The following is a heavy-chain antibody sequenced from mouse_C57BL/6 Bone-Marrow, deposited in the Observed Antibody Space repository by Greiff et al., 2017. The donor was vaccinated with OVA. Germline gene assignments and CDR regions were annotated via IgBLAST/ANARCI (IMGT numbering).Heavy chain of an antibody. Sequence: VQLQQPGAELVKPGASVKLSCKASGYTFTSYWMHWVKQRPGQGLEWIGMIHPNSGSTNYNEKFKSKATLTVDKSSSTAYMQLSSLTSEDSAVYYCARRGTFYSNYYWYFDVWGTGTTVTVSS. J-gene: IGHJ1*03. CDR1: GYTFTSYW. D-gene: IGHD2-5*01. V-gene: IGHV1-64*01. CDR2: IHPNSGST. CDR3: ARRGTFYSNYYWYFDV.